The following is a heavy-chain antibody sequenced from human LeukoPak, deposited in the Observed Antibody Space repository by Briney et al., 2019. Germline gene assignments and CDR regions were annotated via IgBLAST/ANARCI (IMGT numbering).Heavy chain of an antibody. V-gene: IGHV4-4*09. J-gene: IGHJ4*02. CDR3: ARHSHRVWSLDY. Sequence: SETLSLTCTVSGVSISSYYWSWLRQPPGKGLEWIGYIYTSGSTNYNPSLKSRVTISVDTSKNQFSLKLSSVPAADTAVYYCARHSHRVWSLDYWGQGTLVTVSS. CDR2: IYTSGST. CDR1: GVSISSYY. D-gene: IGHD3-16*01.